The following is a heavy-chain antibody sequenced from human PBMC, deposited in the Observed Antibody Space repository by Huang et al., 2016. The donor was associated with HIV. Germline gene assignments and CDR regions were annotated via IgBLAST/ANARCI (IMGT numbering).Heavy chain of an antibody. CDR1: GFTFSSYW. V-gene: IGHV3-74*01. CDR2: TNSDWSSS. D-gene: IGHD3-22*01. J-gene: IGHJ4*02. CDR3: VRDPRIQSWLNYFDY. Sequence: EVQLVESGGGLVQPGGSLRLSCAASGFTFSSYWMHWVRQAPGKGLVWVSRTNSDWSSSDYADSVKGRFTISRDNAKNTLYLQMNSLRAEDTAVYYCVRDPRIQSWLNYFDYWGQGTLVSVFS.